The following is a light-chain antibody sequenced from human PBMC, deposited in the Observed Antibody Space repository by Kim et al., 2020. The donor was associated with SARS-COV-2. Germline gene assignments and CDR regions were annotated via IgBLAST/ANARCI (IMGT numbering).Light chain of an antibody. V-gene: IGLV2-14*03. Sequence: QSALTQPASVSVSPGQSIAISCTGTSSDVGGYNYVSWFQQHPGGAPRLMIYDVTYRPSGVSSRFSGSKSGNTASLTISGLQAEDEADYYCSSYTTMSTVIFGGGTQLTVL. CDR1: SSDVGGYNY. CDR3: SSYTTMSTVI. J-gene: IGLJ2*01. CDR2: DVT.